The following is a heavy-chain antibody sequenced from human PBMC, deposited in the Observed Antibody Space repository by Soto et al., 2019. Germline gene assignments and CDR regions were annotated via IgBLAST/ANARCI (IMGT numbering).Heavy chain of an antibody. D-gene: IGHD3-9*01. CDR2: ISGSGGST. Sequence: GSLRLSCAASGFTFSSYAMSWVRQAPGKGLEWVSAISGSGGSTYYADSVKGRFTISRDNSKNTLYLQMNSLSAEDTAVYYCANVAILNLRYPGAPIDYWGQGTLVTVSS. J-gene: IGHJ4*02. CDR3: ANVAILNLRYPGAPIDY. V-gene: IGHV3-23*01. CDR1: GFTFSSYA.